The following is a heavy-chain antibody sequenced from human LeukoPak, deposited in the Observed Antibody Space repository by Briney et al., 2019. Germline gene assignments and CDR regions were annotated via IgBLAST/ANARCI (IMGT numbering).Heavy chain of an antibody. CDR2: INSDGSEG. CDR3: ARSSYSSSSSV. V-gene: IGHV3-7*03. J-gene: IGHJ3*01. Sequence: GGSLRLSCAVSGYTFSGFWMSWSRQAPGKGLEWVASINSDGSEGYYADVVKGRFTISRDNAKNSLYLQINSLRAEDTAVYYCARSSYSSSSSVWGQGTMVTVSS. D-gene: IGHD6-6*01. CDR1: GYTFSGFW.